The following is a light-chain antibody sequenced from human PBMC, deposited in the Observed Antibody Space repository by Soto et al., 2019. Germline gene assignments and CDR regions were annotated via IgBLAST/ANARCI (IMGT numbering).Light chain of an antibody. Sequence: QSALTQPASVSGSPGQSITISCTGTSSDVGGYNYVSWYQQHPGKATKLMIYEVSNRPSGVSNRFSGSKSGNTASLTISGLKAEDESDYYCSSYTSSSTPYVVFGVGTQLTVL. CDR3: SSYTSSSTPYVV. J-gene: IGLJ2*01. CDR1: SSDVGGYNY. CDR2: EVS. V-gene: IGLV2-14*01.